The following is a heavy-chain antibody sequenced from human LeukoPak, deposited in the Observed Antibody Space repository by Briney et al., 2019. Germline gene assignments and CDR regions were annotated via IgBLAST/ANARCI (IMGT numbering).Heavy chain of an antibody. CDR3: ARKLGYCSSTSCYWDWFDP. D-gene: IGHD2-2*01. Sequence: ASVKVSCKASGGTFGSYAISWVRQAPGQGLEWMGRIIPILGIANYAQKFQGRVTITADKATITAYMELSSLRSEDTAVYYCARKLGYCSSTSCYWDWFDPWGQGTLVTVSS. CDR1: GGTFGSYA. V-gene: IGHV1-69*04. J-gene: IGHJ5*02. CDR2: IIPILGIA.